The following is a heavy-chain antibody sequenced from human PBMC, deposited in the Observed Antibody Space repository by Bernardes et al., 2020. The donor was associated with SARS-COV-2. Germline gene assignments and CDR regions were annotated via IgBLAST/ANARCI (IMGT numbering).Heavy chain of an antibody. CDR2: INHSGSS. Sequence: SEPLSLTCAVYGGSFSGYYWSWIRQPPGKGLEWIGEINHSGSSDYNPSLKSRVTISVDTSKNQFSLKLSSVTAADTAVYYCARVPSITRPPDDGFDVWGQGTMVTVSS. V-gene: IGHV4-34*01. CDR1: GGSFSGYY. D-gene: IGHD2-2*01. J-gene: IGHJ3*01. CDR3: ARVPSITRPPDDGFDV.